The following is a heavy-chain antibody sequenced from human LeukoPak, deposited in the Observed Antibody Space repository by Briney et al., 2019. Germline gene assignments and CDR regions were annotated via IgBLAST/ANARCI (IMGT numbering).Heavy chain of an antibody. CDR1: GVSVSSYY. V-gene: IGHV4-59*02. CDR2: IYYSGST. J-gene: IGHJ4*02. CDR3: ASFEAAAGRFDY. D-gene: IGHD6-13*01. Sequence: SETLSLTCTVSGVSVSSYYWSWIRQPPGKGLEWIGYIYYSGSTNYNPSLKSRVTISVDTSKNQFSLKLSSVTAADTAVYYCASFEAAAGRFDYWGQGTLVTVSS.